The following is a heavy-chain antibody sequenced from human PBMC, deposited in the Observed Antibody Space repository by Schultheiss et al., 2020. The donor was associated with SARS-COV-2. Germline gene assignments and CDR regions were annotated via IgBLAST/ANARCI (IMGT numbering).Heavy chain of an antibody. CDR3: TTDPHGGSYYAYYFDY. Sequence: GGSLRLSCAASGFTFSNAWMSWVRQAPGKGLEWVGRIKSKTDGGTTDYAAPVKGRFTISRDDSKNTLYLQMNSLKTEDTAVYYCTTDPHGGSYYAYYFDYWGQGTLSPSPQ. J-gene: IGHJ4*02. D-gene: IGHD1-26*01. V-gene: IGHV3-15*01. CDR1: GFTFSNAW. CDR2: IKSKTDGGTT.